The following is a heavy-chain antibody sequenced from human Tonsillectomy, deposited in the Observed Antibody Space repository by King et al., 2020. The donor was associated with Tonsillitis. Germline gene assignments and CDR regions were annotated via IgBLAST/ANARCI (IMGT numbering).Heavy chain of an antibody. CDR1: GDSVSSNSAA. CDR3: ARDLAPYYYGSGTLFDY. J-gene: IGHJ4*02. CDR2: AYYRSKWYI. Sequence: QLQESGPGLVKPSQTLSLTCAISGDSVSSNSAAWPWIRQSPSRGLEWLGRAYYRSKWYIDYAVSVKSRITINPDTSKNQFSLQLNSVTPEDTAVYYCARDLAPYYYGSGTLFDYWGQGTLVTVSS. V-gene: IGHV6-1*01. D-gene: IGHD3-10*01.